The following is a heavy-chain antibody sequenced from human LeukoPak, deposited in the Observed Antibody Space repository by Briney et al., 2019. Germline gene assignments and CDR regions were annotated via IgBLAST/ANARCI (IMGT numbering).Heavy chain of an antibody. D-gene: IGHD1-1*01. CDR1: GYTFTSFD. CDR2: MNPNSGNT. J-gene: IGHJ4*02. CDR3: ASQIGTTWQGGDY. Sequence: ASVKVSCKASGYTFTSFDITWVRQAPGQGFEWMGWMNPNSGNTDYAQTFQGRVSMTRNVSINTAYMELRSLTSKDTAVYFCASQIGTTWQGGDYWGQGALVTVSS. V-gene: IGHV1-8*01.